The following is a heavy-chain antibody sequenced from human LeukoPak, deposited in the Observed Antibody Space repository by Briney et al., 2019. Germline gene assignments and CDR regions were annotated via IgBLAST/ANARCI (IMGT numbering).Heavy chain of an antibody. D-gene: IGHD3-10*01. CDR2: INTNTGNP. CDR1: GYTFTSYA. V-gene: IGHV7-4-1*02. CDR3: ARSDYYGSGSSFDY. J-gene: IGHJ4*02. Sequence: GASVKVSCKASGYTFTSYAMNWVRQVPGQGLEGMGWINTNTGNPTYAQGFTGRFVFSLDTSVSTAYLQISSLKAEDTAVYYCARSDYYGSGSSFDYWGQGTLVTVSS.